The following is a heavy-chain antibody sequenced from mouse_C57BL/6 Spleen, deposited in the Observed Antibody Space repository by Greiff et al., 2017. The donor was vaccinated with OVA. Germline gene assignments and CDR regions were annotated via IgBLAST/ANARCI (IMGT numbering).Heavy chain of an antibody. D-gene: IGHD2-1*01. J-gene: IGHJ3*01. CDR2: IHPNSGST. V-gene: IGHV1-64*01. Sequence: VQLQQPGAELVKPGASVKLSCKASGYTFTSYWMHWVKQRPGQGLEWIGMIHPNSGSTNYNEKFKSKATLTVDKSSSTAYMQLSSLTSEDSAVYYCARGDYYGNYPFAYWGQGTLVTVSA. CDR3: ARGDYYGNYPFAY. CDR1: GYTFTSYW.